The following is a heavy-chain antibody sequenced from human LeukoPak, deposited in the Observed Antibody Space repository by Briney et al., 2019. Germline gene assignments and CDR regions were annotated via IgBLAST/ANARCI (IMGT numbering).Heavy chain of an antibody. Sequence: PGGSLRLSCAASGFTFSNAWMSWVRQAPWKGLEWVGRIKSKTDGGTTDYAAPVKGRFTISRDDSKNTLYLQMNSLKTEDTAVYYCTTDGHWNYDSSGSPLSDYWGQGTLVTVSS. J-gene: IGHJ4*02. CDR3: TTDGHWNYDSSGSPLSDY. CDR2: IKSKTDGGTT. CDR1: GFTFSNAW. V-gene: IGHV3-15*01. D-gene: IGHD3-22*01.